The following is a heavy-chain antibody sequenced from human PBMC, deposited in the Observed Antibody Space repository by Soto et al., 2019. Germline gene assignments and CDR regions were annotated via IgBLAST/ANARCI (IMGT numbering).Heavy chain of an antibody. CDR3: ANCANIVAGTAPYDP. CDR2: INPSGGYT. CDR1: GYTFSSYY. D-gene: IGHD5-12*01. V-gene: IGHV1-46*03. Sequence: ASVKVSCKASGYTFSSYYMNWVRQAPGQGLEWLGIINPSGGYTTYAQRFLGRVTMTSDTSTSTVHMELGSLTSEDTAVYYCANCANIVAGTAPYDPWGQGALVTVSS. J-gene: IGHJ5*02.